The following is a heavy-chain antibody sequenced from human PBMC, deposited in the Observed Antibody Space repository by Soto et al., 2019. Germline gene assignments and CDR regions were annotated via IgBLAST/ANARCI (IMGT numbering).Heavy chain of an antibody. CDR2: IWYDGSNK. D-gene: IGHD3-22*01. CDR3: ARDSSGYYYGYDAFDI. Sequence: QSGGSLRLSCAASGFTFSSYGMHWVRQAPGKGLEWVAVIWYDGSNKYYADSVKGRFTISRDNSKNTLYLQMNSLRAEDTAVYYCARDSSGYYYGYDAFDIWGQGTMVTVSS. CDR1: GFTFSSYG. J-gene: IGHJ3*02. V-gene: IGHV3-33*01.